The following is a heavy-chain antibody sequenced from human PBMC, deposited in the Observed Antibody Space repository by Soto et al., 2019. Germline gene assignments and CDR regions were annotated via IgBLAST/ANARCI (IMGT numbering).Heavy chain of an antibody. CDR2: VNWNGGST. CDR3: VGGERLNFGC. CDR1: GFTFDDYG. V-gene: IGHV3-20*04. J-gene: IGHJ4*02. D-gene: IGHD3-10*01. Sequence: EVQLVESGGGVLRPGGSLRLSCAASGFTFDDYGISWARQAPGKGLEWVSGVNWNGGSTGYADFVKGRIPISRDKAKNSLYLQMYSLRGWDTAFYYCVGGERLNFGCWGQGTLVTVCS.